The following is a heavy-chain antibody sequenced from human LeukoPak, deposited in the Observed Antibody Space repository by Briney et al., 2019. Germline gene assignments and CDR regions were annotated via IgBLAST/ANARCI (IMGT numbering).Heavy chain of an antibody. CDR3: ARVFPGIAAAGRDYFDY. CDR1: GGSISSGSYY. V-gene: IGHV4-61*02. Sequence: PSETLSLTCTVSGGSISSGSYYWSWIRQPAGKGLEWIGRIYTSGSTNYNPSLKSRVTISVDTSKNQFSLKLSSVTAADTAVYYCARVFPGIAAAGRDYFDYWGQGTLVTVSS. J-gene: IGHJ4*02. CDR2: IYTSGST. D-gene: IGHD6-13*01.